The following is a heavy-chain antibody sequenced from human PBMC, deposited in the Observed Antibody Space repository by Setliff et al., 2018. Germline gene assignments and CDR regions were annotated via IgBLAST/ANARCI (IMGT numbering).Heavy chain of an antibody. CDR2: ISGFNGNT. CDR3: ARSIGGFSATSHPLDY. J-gene: IGHJ4*02. CDR1: GGPLNSYS. V-gene: IGHV1-18*01. D-gene: IGHD3-10*01. Sequence: ASVKVSCKASGGPLNSYSFSWVRHAPGQGPEWMGWISGFNGNTNYAQSVRDRLIMTADKSTSTSYMELRGLTSGDTAIYYCARSIGGFSATSHPLDYWGQGTQVTVSS.